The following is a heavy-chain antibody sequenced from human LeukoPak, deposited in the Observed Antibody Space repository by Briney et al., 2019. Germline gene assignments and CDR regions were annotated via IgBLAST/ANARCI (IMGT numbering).Heavy chain of an antibody. CDR2: IYHSDST. CDR3: ARVEEGYGSGRRENYYYYYMDV. D-gene: IGHD3-10*01. Sequence: SETLSLTCTVSGYSFSSGYYWAWIRPPPGKGLEWIGTIYHSDSTYYNPSLKSRVTILVDTSKNQFSLKLSSVTAADTAVYYCARVEEGYGSGRRENYYYYYMDVWGKGTTVTISS. J-gene: IGHJ6*03. CDR1: GYSFSSGYY. V-gene: IGHV4-38-2*02.